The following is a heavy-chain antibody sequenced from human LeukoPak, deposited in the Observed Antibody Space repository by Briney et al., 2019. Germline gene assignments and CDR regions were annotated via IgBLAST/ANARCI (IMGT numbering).Heavy chain of an antibody. CDR1: GVSISSYY. J-gene: IGHJ4*02. CDR2: IYHSGST. CDR3: ARDMDSGPDFFDY. Sequence: SETLSLTRTVSGVSISSYYWSWIRQPPGKGLEWIGYIYHSGSTNYNPSLKSRVTISVDTSKNQFSLKLSSVTAADTAVYYCARDMDSGPDFFDYWGLGTLVTVSS. V-gene: IGHV4-59*01. D-gene: IGHD1-26*01.